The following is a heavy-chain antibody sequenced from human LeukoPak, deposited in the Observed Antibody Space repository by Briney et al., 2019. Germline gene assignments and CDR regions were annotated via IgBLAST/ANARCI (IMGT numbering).Heavy chain of an antibody. Sequence: GGSLRLSCTVSGFTVSSNSMSWVRQAPGKGLEWVSAISGSGGSTYYADSVKGRFTISRDNAKNTLYLQMNSLRAEDTAVYYCARAELTYYYDSSGYYYWYYFDYWGQGTLVTVSS. CDR1: GFTVSSNS. CDR3: ARAELTYYYDSSGYYYWYYFDY. J-gene: IGHJ4*02. D-gene: IGHD3-22*01. CDR2: ISGSGGST. V-gene: IGHV3-23*01.